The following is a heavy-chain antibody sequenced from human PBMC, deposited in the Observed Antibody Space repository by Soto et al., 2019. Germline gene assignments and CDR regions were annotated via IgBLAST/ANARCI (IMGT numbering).Heavy chain of an antibody. CDR1: GFTVSSNY. V-gene: IGHV3-53*01. J-gene: IGHJ6*02. CDR3: ARDLRTLYGMDV. Sequence: GGSPRLSCAASGFTVSSNYMSWVRQAPGKGLEWVSVIYSGGSTYYADSVKGRFTISRDNSKNTLYLQMNSLRAEDAAVYYCARDLRTLYGMDVWGQGTTVTVSS. CDR2: IYSGGST.